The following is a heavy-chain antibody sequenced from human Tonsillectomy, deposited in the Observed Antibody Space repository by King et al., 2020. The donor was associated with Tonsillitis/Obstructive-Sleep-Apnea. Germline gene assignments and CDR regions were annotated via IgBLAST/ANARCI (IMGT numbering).Heavy chain of an antibody. J-gene: IGHJ4*02. CDR3: ARHRYYYDTSGYSFDC. V-gene: IGHV4-39*01. D-gene: IGHD3-22*01. CDR2: IYYSWST. Sequence: QLQESGPGLVKPSETLSLTCTVSGGSISSSSYYWGWIRQPPGKGLEWIGSIYYSWSTYYNPSLKSRVTISVDTSKNQFSLKLSSVTAADTAVYYCARHRYYYDTSGYSFDCWGQGTLVTVSS. CDR1: GGSISSSSYY.